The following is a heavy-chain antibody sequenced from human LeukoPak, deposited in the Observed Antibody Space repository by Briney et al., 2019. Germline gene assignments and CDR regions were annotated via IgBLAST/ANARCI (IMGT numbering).Heavy chain of an antibody. Sequence: KPSETLSLTCTVSGGSISSYYWSWIRQPPGKGLEWIGEINHSGSTNYNPSLKSRVTISVDTSKNQFSLKLSSVTAADTAVYYCARADAPDMVRGVIVYFDYWGQGTLVTVSS. J-gene: IGHJ4*02. D-gene: IGHD3-10*01. CDR1: GGSISSYY. CDR3: ARADAPDMVRGVIVYFDY. V-gene: IGHV4-34*01. CDR2: INHSGST.